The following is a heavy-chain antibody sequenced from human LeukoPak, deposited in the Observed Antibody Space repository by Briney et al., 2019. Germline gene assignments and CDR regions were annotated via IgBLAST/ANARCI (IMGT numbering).Heavy chain of an antibody. D-gene: IGHD4-17*01. Sequence: GGSLRLSCAASGFTFSSYAMSWVRQAPGKGLEWVSYISSSGSTIYYADSVKGRFTISRDNAKNSLYLQMNSLRAEDTAVYYCARDRHPNGGTYGDYEPWGQGTLVTVSS. CDR2: ISSSGSTI. V-gene: IGHV3-48*04. CDR1: GFTFSSYA. CDR3: ARDRHPNGGTYGDYEP. J-gene: IGHJ5*02.